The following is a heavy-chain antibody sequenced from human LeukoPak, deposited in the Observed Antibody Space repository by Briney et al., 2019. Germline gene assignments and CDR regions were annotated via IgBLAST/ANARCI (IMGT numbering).Heavy chain of an antibody. D-gene: IGHD2-21*02. CDR2: INHSGST. V-gene: IGHV4-34*01. Sequence: SETLSLTCAVYGGSFSGYYWSWIRQPPGKGLEWIGEINHSGSTNYNPSLKSRVTISVDTSKNQFSLKLSPVTAADTAVYYCARGVRPDCGGDCSLDYWGQGTLVTVSS. CDR3: ARGVRPDCGGDCSLDY. CDR1: GGSFSGYY. J-gene: IGHJ4*02.